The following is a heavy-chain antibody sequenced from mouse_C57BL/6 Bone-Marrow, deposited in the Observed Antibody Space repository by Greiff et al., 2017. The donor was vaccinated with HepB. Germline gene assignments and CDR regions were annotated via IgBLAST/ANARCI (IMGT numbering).Heavy chain of an antibody. Sequence: SGAELVRPGASVTLSCKASGYTFTDYEMHWVKQTPVHGLEWIGAIDPETGGTAYNQKFNGKAILTADKSSSTAYMELRSLTSEDSAVYYCTRSDDGYDRYWFAYWGQGTLVTVSA. CDR2: IDPETGGT. D-gene: IGHD2-2*01. V-gene: IGHV1-15*01. CDR1: GYTFTDYE. J-gene: IGHJ3*01. CDR3: TRSDDGYDRYWFAY.